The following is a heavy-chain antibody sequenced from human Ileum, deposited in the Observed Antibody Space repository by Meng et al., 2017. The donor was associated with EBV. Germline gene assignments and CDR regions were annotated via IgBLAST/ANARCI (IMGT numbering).Heavy chain of an antibody. CDR1: VFCRNTNGVG. CDR2: IYWDDDK. V-gene: IGHV2-5*02. CDR3: VHRWGGNGWGPFDY. D-gene: IGHD6-19*01. Sequence: LNRSCPTPGKPTQTLTLTCTFSVFCRNTNGVGVGWIRQPPGKALEWLALIYWDDDKRYRPSLQNRLTITKDTSKNQVVFTVTNMDPVDTAKYYCVHRWGGNGWGPFDYWGQGTLVTVSS. J-gene: IGHJ4*02.